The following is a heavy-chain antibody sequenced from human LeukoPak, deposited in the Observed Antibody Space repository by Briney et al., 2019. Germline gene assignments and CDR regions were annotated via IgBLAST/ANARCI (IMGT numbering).Heavy chain of an antibody. J-gene: IGHJ4*02. D-gene: IGHD3-22*01. CDR3: TRADYYDSSGYYY. CDR2: IRSKAYGGTT. CDR1: GFTLGDYA. Sequence: PGGSLRLSCTVSGFTLGDYAMSWVRQAPGKGLEWVGFIRSKAYGGTTEYAASVKGGFTISRDDSKSIAYLQMNSLKTEDTAVYYCTRADYYDSSGYYYWGQGTLVTASS. V-gene: IGHV3-49*04.